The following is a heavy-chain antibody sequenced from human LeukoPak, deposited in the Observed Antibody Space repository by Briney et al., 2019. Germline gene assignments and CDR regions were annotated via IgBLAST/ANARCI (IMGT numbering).Heavy chain of an antibody. J-gene: IGHJ6*04. CDR3: AELGITMIGGV. CDR1: GFTFSGYE. D-gene: IGHD3-10*02. V-gene: IGHV3-48*03. Sequence: GGSLRLSSAASGFTFSGYEMNWVPQAPGQGLEWGSYISISGRTLYCADSVKGRFTISRDNAKNSLYLEMNSLRAEDTAVYYCAELGITMIGGVWGKGTTVTISS. CDR2: ISISGRTL.